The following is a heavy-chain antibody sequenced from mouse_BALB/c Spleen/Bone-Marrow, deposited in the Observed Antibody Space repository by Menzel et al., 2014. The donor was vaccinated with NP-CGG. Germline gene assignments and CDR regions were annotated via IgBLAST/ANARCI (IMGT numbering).Heavy chain of an antibody. CDR1: GYSFTSYY. D-gene: IGHD2-1*01. CDR3: ARRGNWGYAMDY. V-gene: IGHV1-66*01. Sequence: VQVVESGPELVKPGASVKISCEASGYSFTSYYIHWVKQRPGQGLEWIGWIFPGSGNIKYNEKFKGEATLTADTSSSTAYMRLSSLTSEDSAVYFCARRGNWGYAMDYWGQGTSVTVSS. J-gene: IGHJ4*01. CDR2: IFPGSGNI.